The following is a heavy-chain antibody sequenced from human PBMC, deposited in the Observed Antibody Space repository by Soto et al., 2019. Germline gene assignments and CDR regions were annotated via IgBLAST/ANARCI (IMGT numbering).Heavy chain of an antibody. CDR1: GGSFSGYY. Sequence: QVQLQQWGAGLLKPSETLSLTCAVYGGSFSGYYWTWIRQSPEKGLEWIGEVNHSGATYYNPSPKTGVTISVHTPKNQFSLKMSSVTAADTAVYYCARGIGYCSSINCYSSRRLRFDSWGQGTLVTVSS. D-gene: IGHD2-2*01. CDR3: ARGIGYCSSINCYSSRRLRFDS. V-gene: IGHV4-34*01. CDR2: VNHSGAT. J-gene: IGHJ4*02.